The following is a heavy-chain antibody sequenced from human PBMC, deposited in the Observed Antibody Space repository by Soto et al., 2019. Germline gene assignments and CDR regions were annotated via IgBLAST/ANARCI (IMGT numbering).Heavy chain of an antibody. Sequence: ASVKVSCKASGDTFTTYDIDWVRQATGHGLEWMGWINPNRGNIGYAQRFQGRVTMTRDTAIRTAYMEVSSRRSDDTALYYCARGRASGSYYLLDYWGQGTLVTVSS. J-gene: IGHJ4*02. CDR2: INPNRGNI. CDR1: GDTFTTYD. V-gene: IGHV1-8*01. CDR3: ARGRASGSYYLLDY. D-gene: IGHD3-10*01.